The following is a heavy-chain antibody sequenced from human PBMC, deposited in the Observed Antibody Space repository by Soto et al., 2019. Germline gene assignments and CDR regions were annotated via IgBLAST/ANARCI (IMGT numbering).Heavy chain of an antibody. V-gene: IGHV1-18*01. D-gene: IGHD2-21*02. CDR3: TRKKCIGDCYLFDY. CDR2: INTDSGNP. Sequence: ASVKVSCKASGYTFNTYGINWVRQAPGQGLGWMGWINTDSGNPSYAQKFQGRVSMTRDTSSGTAYMEMRSLTSDDTAVYYCTRKKCIGDCYLFDYWGQGTLVTVSS. J-gene: IGHJ4*02. CDR1: GYTFNTYG.